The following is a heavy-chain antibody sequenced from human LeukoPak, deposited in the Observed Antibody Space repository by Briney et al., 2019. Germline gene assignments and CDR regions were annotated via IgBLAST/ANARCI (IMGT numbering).Heavy chain of an antibody. CDR1: GFTFSSYA. J-gene: IGHJ4*02. CDR3: ARAGYVWGSWADFDY. V-gene: IGHV3-48*04. Sequence: GGSLRLSCAASGFTFSSYAMSWVRQAPGKGLEWVSYISSSSSTIYYADSVKGRFTNSRDNAKNSLYLQMNSLRAEDTAVYYCARAGYVWGSWADFDYWGQGTLVTVSS. CDR2: ISSSSSTI. D-gene: IGHD3-16*01.